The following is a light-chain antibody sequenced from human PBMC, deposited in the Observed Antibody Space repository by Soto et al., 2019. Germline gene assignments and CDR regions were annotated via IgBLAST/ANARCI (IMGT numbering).Light chain of an antibody. J-gene: IGLJ2*01. CDR2: EVS. CDR1: SSDVGYYNY. Sequence: QSVLTQPPSASGSPGQSVTISRTGTSSDVGYYNYVSWYQQHPGKAPKLMIYEVSERPSGVPDRFSGSKSGNTASLTVSGLQAEDEADYYCSSYGGSNNLVFGGGTKLTVL. V-gene: IGLV2-8*01. CDR3: SSYGGSNNLV.